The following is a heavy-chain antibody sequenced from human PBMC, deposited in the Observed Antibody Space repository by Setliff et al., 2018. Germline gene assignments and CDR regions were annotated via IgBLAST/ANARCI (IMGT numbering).Heavy chain of an antibody. D-gene: IGHD1-26*01. CDR1: GDSISGGDYY. CDR3: ASLGGATRFMGFDS. V-gene: IGHV4-4*07. J-gene: IGHJ4*02. CDR2: VYNSGTT. Sequence: PSETLSLTCTVSGDSISGGDYYWTWIRQPAGKRLEWTGRVYNSGTTYNAFFASRVTMSIDKSKNEFSLNVTSVTAADTAVYYCASLGGATRFMGFDSWGQGILVTVSS.